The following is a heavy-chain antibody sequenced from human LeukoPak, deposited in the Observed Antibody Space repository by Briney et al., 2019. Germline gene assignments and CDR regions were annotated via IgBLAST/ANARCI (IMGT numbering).Heavy chain of an antibody. CDR3: ARVVMGPGYYYYMDV. Sequence: GGSLILSCAASGFTVSSNYMSWVRQAPGKGLEWGSVIYSGGSTYYADSVKGRFTISRDNSKNTLYLQMNSLRAEDTAVYYCARVVMGPGYYYYMDVWGKGTTVTVSS. CDR1: GFTVSSNY. J-gene: IGHJ6*03. CDR2: IYSGGST. D-gene: IGHD1-14*01. V-gene: IGHV3-66*02.